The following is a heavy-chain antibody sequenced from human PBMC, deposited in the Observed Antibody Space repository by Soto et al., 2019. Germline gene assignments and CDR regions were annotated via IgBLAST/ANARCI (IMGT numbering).Heavy chain of an antibody. CDR1: GLSVSNNH. CDR3: AGRLTTAASLDY. V-gene: IGHV3-53*01. D-gene: IGHD1-1*01. CDR2: IHGGGSA. J-gene: IGHJ4*02. Sequence: VQLVESGGGLIQPGGSLRLSCAASGLSVSNNHMTWVRQAPGKGLEWVSLIHGGGSAYYADSVKGRFTISRDNSKHTLYLQIDSLRAEYTAIYYCAGRLTTAASLDYWGQGTVVTVSS.